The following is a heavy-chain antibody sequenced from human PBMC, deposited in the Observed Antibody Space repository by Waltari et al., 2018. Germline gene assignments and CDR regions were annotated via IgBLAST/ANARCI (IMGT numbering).Heavy chain of an antibody. J-gene: IGHJ4*02. CDR3: AREEVLSATFDH. D-gene: IGHD2-15*01. CDR1: GFRFNEYA. CDR2: LWYDGTDK. V-gene: IGHV3-33*08. Sequence: QVQLMESGGDVVQPGSSRRLSCEGSGFRFNEYAMQWVRQAPGKGLEWVAGLWYDGTDKKYSDSVKGRFTVSRDNSKNTLYLHMDTLRGEDTAVYFCAREEVLSATFDHWGRGTLVTVAS.